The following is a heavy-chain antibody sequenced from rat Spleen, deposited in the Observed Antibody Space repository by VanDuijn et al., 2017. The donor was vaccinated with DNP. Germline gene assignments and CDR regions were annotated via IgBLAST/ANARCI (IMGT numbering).Heavy chain of an antibody. V-gene: IGHV5-25*01. Sequence: EVQLVESGGGLVQPGRSMKLSCAASGFTFSNSDMAWVRQAPTKGLEWVASISTSGGSTYYRDSVKGRFTISRDNAKSTLYLQMDSLRSEDTATYYCATDLDYSGAMDAWGQGTSVTVSS. D-gene: IGHD1-1*01. CDR2: ISTSGGST. CDR3: ATDLDYSGAMDA. CDR1: GFTFSNSD. J-gene: IGHJ4*01.